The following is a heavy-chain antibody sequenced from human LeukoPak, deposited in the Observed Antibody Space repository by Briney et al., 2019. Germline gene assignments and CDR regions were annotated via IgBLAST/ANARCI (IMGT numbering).Heavy chain of an antibody. CDR2: IWYDGSNK. Sequence: GGSLRLSCAASGFTFSSYGMHWVRQAPGKGLEWVAVIWYDGSNKYYADSVKGRFTISRDNAKNTLYLQMNSLRAEDTAVYYCARADSNWSFNYWGQGTLVTVPS. CDR3: ARADSNWSFNY. V-gene: IGHV3-33*01. CDR1: GFTFSSYG. D-gene: IGHD4-11*01. J-gene: IGHJ4*02.